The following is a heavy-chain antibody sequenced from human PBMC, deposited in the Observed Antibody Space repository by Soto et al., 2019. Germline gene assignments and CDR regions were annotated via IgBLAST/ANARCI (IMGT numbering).Heavy chain of an antibody. CDR3: ARRGSGSNSDF. D-gene: IGHD3-10*01. CDR2: INPNADTT. J-gene: IGHJ4*02. CDR1: GYAFTSNS. V-gene: IGHV1-46*03. Sequence: QVHLVQSGAEVRKPGASVKVSCRASGYAFTSNSMQWVRQAPGQGLEWMGIINPNADTTTYAQKFQGRVTITRDTSTSTVYMELTSLRSEDTAVYYCARRGSGSNSDFWGQGTLVTVSS.